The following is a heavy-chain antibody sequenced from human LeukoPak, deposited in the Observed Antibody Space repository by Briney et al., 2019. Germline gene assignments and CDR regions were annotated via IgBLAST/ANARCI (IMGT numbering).Heavy chain of an antibody. CDR3: ARGRGITVATSHFDS. CDR1: GGSLSTYY. J-gene: IGHJ4*02. D-gene: IGHD4-17*01. CDR2: IYYSGST. Sequence: PSETLSLTCTVSGGSLSTYYWSWIRQPPGKGLERIGYIYYSGSTDYNPSLKSRLTISVDTSKNQFSLKLSSVTAADTAVYYCARGRGITVATSHFDSWGQGTLVTVSS. V-gene: IGHV4-59*01.